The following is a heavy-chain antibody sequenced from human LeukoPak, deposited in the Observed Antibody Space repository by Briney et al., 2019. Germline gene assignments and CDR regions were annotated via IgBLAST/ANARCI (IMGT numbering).Heavy chain of an antibody. D-gene: IGHD5-24*01. CDR2: IKQDGSEK. Sequence: GGSLTLSCAASGFTFSSYWMSWVRQAPGKGLEWVANIKQDGSEKYYVDSVKGRFTIPRDNAKNSLYLQMNSLRAEDTALYYCAKDRYGPESAFDIWGQGTMVTVSS. J-gene: IGHJ3*02. CDR1: GFTFSSYW. V-gene: IGHV3-7*03. CDR3: AKDRYGPESAFDI.